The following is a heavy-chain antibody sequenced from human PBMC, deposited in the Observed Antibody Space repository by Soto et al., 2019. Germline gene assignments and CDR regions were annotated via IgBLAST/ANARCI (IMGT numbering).Heavy chain of an antibody. Sequence: GGSLRLSCAASGFTFSSYWMHWVRQAPGKGLVWVSRINSDGSRTSYADSAKGRFTISRDNAKNTVYLQMNSLRAEDTAVYYCARGDGDYYDGNGYLGRHWGQGTLVTVS. CDR3: ARGDGDYYDGNGYLGRH. CDR2: INSDGSRT. D-gene: IGHD3-22*01. V-gene: IGHV3-74*01. CDR1: GFTFSSYW. J-gene: IGHJ4*02.